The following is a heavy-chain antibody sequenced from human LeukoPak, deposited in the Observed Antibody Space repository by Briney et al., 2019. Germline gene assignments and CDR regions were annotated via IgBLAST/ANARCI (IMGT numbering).Heavy chain of an antibody. CDR3: ARHPYSDGFDI. CDR1: GGSISTDY. Sequence: SETLSLTCTVSGGSISTDYWSWIRQPPGKGLEWIAYVYYSGHTSYNPSLKGRVTISVDTSKNQISLKLNSVTAADTAVYYCARHPYSDGFDIWGQGTMVTVSS. CDR2: VYYSGHT. V-gene: IGHV4-59*08. J-gene: IGHJ3*02. D-gene: IGHD1-1*01.